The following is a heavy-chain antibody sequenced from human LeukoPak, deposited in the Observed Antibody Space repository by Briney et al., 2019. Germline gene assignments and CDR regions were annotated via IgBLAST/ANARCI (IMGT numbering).Heavy chain of an antibody. CDR3: ARGIAVAGTGEHDAFDI. CDR2: IYTSGST. D-gene: IGHD6-19*01. V-gene: IGHV4-4*07. CDR1: GGSISSYY. J-gene: IGHJ3*02. Sequence: SETLSLTCTVSGGSISSYYWSWIRQPAGKGLEWIGRIYTSGSTNYSPSLKSRVTMSVDTSKNQFSLKLSSVTAADTAVYYCARGIAVAGTGEHDAFDIWGQGTMVTVSS.